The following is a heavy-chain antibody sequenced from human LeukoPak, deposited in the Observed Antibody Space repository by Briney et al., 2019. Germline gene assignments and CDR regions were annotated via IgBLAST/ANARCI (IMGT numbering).Heavy chain of an antibody. D-gene: IGHD3-22*01. Sequence: TGGSLRLSCAASGFTFRSYWMSWVRQAPGKGLEWVANIKQDGSEKYYVDSVKGRFTISRDNAKNSLYLQMNSLRAEDTAVYYCARCADYYDSGLLENDYWGQGTLVTVSS. CDR3: ARCADYYDSGLLENDY. V-gene: IGHV3-7*01. J-gene: IGHJ4*02. CDR2: IKQDGSEK. CDR1: GFTFRSYW.